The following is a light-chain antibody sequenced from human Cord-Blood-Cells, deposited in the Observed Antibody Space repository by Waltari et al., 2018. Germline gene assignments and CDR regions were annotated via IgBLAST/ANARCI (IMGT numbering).Light chain of an antibody. CDR3: QQRSNWYT. CDR2: DAS. J-gene: IGKJ2*01. CDR1: QSVSSY. Sequence: IVLTQSPATLSFSPGEKATLSCRASQSVSSYLAWYQQKPGQAPRLLIYDASNRATSIPARFSGSGSGTDFTLTISSLEPEDFAVYCCQQRSNWYTFGQGTKLEIK. V-gene: IGKV3-11*01.